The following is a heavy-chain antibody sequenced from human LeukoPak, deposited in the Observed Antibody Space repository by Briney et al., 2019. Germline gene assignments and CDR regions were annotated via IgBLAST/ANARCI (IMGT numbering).Heavy chain of an antibody. CDR3: ARDITIVRGLIGYYYGMDV. J-gene: IGHJ6*02. V-gene: IGHV3-48*02. CDR1: GFTFGIYS. D-gene: IGHD3-10*01. CDR2: ISSSSSTI. Sequence: GGSLRLSCVGSGFTFGIYSMNWVRQAPGKGLEWVSYISSSSSTIYYADSVKGRFTISRDNAKNSLYLQMNSLRDEDTAMYYCARDITIVRGLIGYYYGMDVWGQGTAVTVSS.